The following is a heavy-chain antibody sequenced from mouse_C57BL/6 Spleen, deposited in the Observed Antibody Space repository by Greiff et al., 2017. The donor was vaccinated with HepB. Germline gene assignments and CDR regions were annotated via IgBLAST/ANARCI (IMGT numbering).Heavy chain of an antibody. D-gene: IGHD1-1*01. V-gene: IGHV1-55*01. CDR2: IYPGSGGT. CDR1: GYTFTSYW. Sequence: QVQLQQPGAELVKPGASVKMSCKASGYTFTSYWITWVKQRPGQGLEWIGDIYPGSGGTNYNEKFKGKATLTADKSSSTAYMQLSSLTSEDSAVYFCARYGVYAYWGQGTTLTVSS. J-gene: IGHJ2*01. CDR3: ARYGVYAY.